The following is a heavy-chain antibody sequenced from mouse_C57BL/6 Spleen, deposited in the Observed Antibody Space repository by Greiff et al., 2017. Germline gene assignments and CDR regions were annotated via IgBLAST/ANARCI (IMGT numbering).Heavy chain of an antibody. CDR2: IHPSDSDT. CDR1: GYTFTSYR. V-gene: IGHV1-74*01. Sequence: QVQLQQPGAELVKPGASVTVSCKASGYTFTSYRMHWVKQRHGQGLEWIGRIHPSDSDTNYNPKFKGQATLTVDKSSSTAYIQLSSRKSDVSAVEYCAMVEAADWGQGTLGTVSA. D-gene: IGHD1-1*01. J-gene: IGHJ3*01. CDR3: AMVEAAD.